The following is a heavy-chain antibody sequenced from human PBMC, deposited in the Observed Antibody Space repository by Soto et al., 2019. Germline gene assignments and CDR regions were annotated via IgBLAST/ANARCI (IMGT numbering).Heavy chain of an antibody. J-gene: IGHJ4*02. CDR2: ISKSGDST. CDR3: VFRHLVTDNTRQPLRYDVH. D-gene: IGHD3-3*01. Sequence: GSLRLSCAAHGFTLSGYALDWVRQAPGEGPEYVSGISKSGDSTYYADSVKGRFTISRDNSKNTLFLHMNSLRAEDTALYYCVFRHLVTDNTRQPLRYDVHSGQRTRVTVPS. CDR1: GFTLSGYA. V-gene: IGHV3-23*01.